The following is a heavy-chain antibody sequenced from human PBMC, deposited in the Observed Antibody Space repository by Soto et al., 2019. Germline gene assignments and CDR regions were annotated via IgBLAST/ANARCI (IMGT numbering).Heavy chain of an antibody. V-gene: IGHV4-61*08. D-gene: IGHD1-26*01. CDR3: ARSGGSYYGYYYYGMDV. Sequence: SETLSLTCTVSGGSISSGGYYWSWIRQHPGKGLEWIGYIYYSGSTNYNPSLKSRVTISVDTSKNQFSLKLSSVTAADTAVYYCARSGGSYYGYYYYGMDVWGQGTTVTVSS. CDR1: GGSISSGGYY. CDR2: IYYSGST. J-gene: IGHJ6*02.